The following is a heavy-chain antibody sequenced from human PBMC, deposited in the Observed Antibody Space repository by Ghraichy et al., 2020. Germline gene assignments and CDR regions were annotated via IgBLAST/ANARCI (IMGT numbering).Heavy chain of an antibody. V-gene: IGHV4-39*07. CDR2: IYYSGST. Sequence: SETLSLTCSGSGGSISSSRYYWGWIRQPPGKGLEWIGSIYYSGSTYYNPSLKSRVTISLDTSKNQFSLKLASVTAADTAVYSCARTTSSWAFDIWGQGTLVTVSS. J-gene: IGHJ3*02. CDR3: ARTTSSWAFDI. CDR1: GGSISSSRYY. D-gene: IGHD1-1*01.